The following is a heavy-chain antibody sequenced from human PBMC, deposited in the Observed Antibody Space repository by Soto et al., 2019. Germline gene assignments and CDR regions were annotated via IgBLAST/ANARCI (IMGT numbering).Heavy chain of an antibody. J-gene: IGHJ3*02. D-gene: IGHD2-15*01. CDR3: AILVVVAYDAFDI. Sequence: GGSLRLSCAASGFTFSSYSMNWVRQAPGKGLEWVSSISSSSSYIYYADSVKGRFTISRDNAKDSLYLQMNSLRAEDTAVYYCAILVVVAYDAFDIRGKGTMVTVS. CDR2: ISSSSSYI. V-gene: IGHV3-21*01. CDR1: GFTFSSYS.